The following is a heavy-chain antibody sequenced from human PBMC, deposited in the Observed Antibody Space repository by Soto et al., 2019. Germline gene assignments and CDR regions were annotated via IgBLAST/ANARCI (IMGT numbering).Heavy chain of an antibody. CDR2: INAANGDT. CDR3: VRRHVSATGIDWFDP. D-gene: IGHD6-13*01. CDR1: GYTFTSYG. V-gene: IGHV1-3*01. Sequence: ASVKVSCKASGYTFTSYGIHWVRQAPGQRLEWMGWINAANGDTKYSPKFQGRVTITRDTSASTAYMELSSLRSEDTAVYYCVRRHVSATGIDWFDPWGQGVMVTVSS. J-gene: IGHJ5*02.